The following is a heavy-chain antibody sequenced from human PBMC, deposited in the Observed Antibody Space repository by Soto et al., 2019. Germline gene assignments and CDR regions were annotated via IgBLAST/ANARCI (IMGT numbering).Heavy chain of an antibody. D-gene: IGHD3-22*01. V-gene: IGHV3-23*01. J-gene: IGHJ3*02. Sequence: GGSLRLSCAASGFTFSSYAMSWVRQAPGKGLEWVSAISGSGGSTYYADSVKGRFTISRDNSKNTLYLQMNSLRAEDTAVYYCAKCADYYDSSGYTPDAFDIWGQGTMVTVSS. CDR2: ISGSGGST. CDR1: GFTFSSYA. CDR3: AKCADYYDSSGYTPDAFDI.